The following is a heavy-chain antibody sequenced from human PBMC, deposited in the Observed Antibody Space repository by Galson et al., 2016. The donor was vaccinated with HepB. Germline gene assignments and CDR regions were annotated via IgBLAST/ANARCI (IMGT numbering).Heavy chain of an antibody. V-gene: IGHV3-33*01. CDR2: IWYDKSRT. CDR3: ARDTAGRRIDS. J-gene: IGHJ4*02. D-gene: IGHD6-6*01. Sequence: SLRLSCAASEFTFSAYGMHWVRQAPGKGLEWVAGIWYDKSRTYYGDFVKGRVTISRDNSRNTVSLQMNSLRAEDTALYYCARDTAGRRIDSWGQGTLVTVSS. CDR1: EFTFSAYG.